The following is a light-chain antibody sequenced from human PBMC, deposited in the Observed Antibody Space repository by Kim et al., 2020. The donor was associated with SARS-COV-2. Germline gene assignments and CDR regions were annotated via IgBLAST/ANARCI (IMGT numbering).Light chain of an antibody. CDR1: RSNIGINP. Sequence: QSVIIACSGSRSNIGINPVNWYQHVQGTAPKLLIYSNSDRPSGVPDRFTASKSDTSAALAISGLQSEDETTYYCAAWDESLDGFLVFGGGTQLTVL. J-gene: IGLJ2*01. CDR3: AAWDESLDGFLV. V-gene: IGLV1-44*01. CDR2: SNS.